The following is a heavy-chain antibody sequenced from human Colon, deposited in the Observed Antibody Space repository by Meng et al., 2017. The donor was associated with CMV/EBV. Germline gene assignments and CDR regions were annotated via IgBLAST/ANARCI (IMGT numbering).Heavy chain of an antibody. Sequence: GGSLRLSCVGSGFIFDDCGMHWVRQAPGKGLEWVSGINWNSDIMGYADSVKGRFTVSRDNAKNSLYLQMNSLRPEDTAFYYCAKGSSGAVEFDSWGQGTLVTVSS. CDR3: AKGSSGAVEFDS. D-gene: IGHD2-15*01. V-gene: IGHV3-9*01. J-gene: IGHJ4*02. CDR1: GFIFDDCG. CDR2: INWNSDIM.